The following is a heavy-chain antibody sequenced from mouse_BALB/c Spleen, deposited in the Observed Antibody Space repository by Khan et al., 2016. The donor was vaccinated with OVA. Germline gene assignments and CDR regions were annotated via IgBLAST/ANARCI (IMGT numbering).Heavy chain of an antibody. CDR3: AREEALYYFDY. D-gene: IGHD3-2*02. CDR2: IYPGTDNT. Sequence: VQLQQSGAELVRPGASVKLSCKTSGYIFTNYWIHWVKQRSGQGLEWIARIYPGTDNTYYNEKLKDKATLTVDKSSSTAYMQLSSLKSEDSAVYFGAREEALYYFDYWGQGTTLTVSS. V-gene: IGHV1S132*01. J-gene: IGHJ2*01. CDR1: GYIFTNYW.